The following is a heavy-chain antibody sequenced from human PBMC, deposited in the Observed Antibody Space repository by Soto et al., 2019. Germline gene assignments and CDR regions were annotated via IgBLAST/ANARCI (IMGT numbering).Heavy chain of an antibody. CDR1: GGSISSGDYY. J-gene: IGHJ4*02. Sequence: PSETLSLTCTVSGGSISSGDYYWSWIRQHPGKGLEWIGYIYYSGSTHYSSSLKSQVTMSIDTSKNQFPLKLTSVTAADTAVYYCARLSSIDSSGYYLDYWGQGTLVTVSS. V-gene: IGHV4-31*01. CDR2: IYYSGST. D-gene: IGHD3-22*01. CDR3: ARLSSIDSSGYYLDY.